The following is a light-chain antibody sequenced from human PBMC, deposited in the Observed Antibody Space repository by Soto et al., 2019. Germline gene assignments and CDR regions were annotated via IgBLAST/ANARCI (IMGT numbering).Light chain of an antibody. CDR1: QSISTR. J-gene: IGKJ1*01. Sequence: DIQMAQSPSTVSASVGDTVTITCRASQSISTRLAWYQQKAGTAPKVLIYDASRLESGVPSRISGSGSGTELTLNISRLQPDDFASYYCQQYHSYSWTFGQGTKVEIK. V-gene: IGKV1-5*01. CDR3: QQYHSYSWT. CDR2: DAS.